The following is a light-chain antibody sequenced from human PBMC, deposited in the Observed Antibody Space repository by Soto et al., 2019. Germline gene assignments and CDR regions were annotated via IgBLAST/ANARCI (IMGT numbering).Light chain of an antibody. CDR1: SSDVGHNNY. CDR3: SSYAGSYTVV. CDR2: EVT. J-gene: IGLJ2*01. V-gene: IGLV2-14*01. Sequence: QSALTQPPSVSGSPGQSISISCTGTSSDVGHNNYVSWYQQHPGKAPKVMIYEVTNRPSGVSNRFSGSKSGNTASLTISGLQAEDEADYYCSSYAGSYTVVFGGGTKLTVL.